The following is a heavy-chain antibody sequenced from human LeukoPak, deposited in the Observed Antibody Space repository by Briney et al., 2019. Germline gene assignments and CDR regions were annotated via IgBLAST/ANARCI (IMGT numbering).Heavy chain of an antibody. J-gene: IGHJ6*03. CDR1: GFTFSNAW. CDR3: AKGPRRVRNYYYYYMDV. V-gene: IGHV3-30*02. CDR2: TRYDGSNK. Sequence: GGSLRLSCAASGFTFSNAWMSWVRQAPGKGLEWVAFTRYDGSNKYYADSVKGRFTISRDNSRNTLYLQMNSLRAEDTAVYYCAKGPRRVRNYYYYYMDVWGKGTTVTISS. D-gene: IGHD3-3*01.